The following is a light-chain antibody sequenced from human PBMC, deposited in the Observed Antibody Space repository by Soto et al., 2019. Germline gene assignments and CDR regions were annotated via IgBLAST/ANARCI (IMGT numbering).Light chain of an antibody. CDR1: QGVSSS. CDR3: QQFNNYPLT. Sequence: AMQLTQARSSLSASVGDRVTITCRASQGVSSSLAWYQQKPGTAPKLLIYDASDLETGVPSRFSGSGSGTDFTLTISSLQPEDFATYYCQQFNNYPLTFGQGTRLEIK. V-gene: IGKV1D-13*01. CDR2: DAS. J-gene: IGKJ5*01.